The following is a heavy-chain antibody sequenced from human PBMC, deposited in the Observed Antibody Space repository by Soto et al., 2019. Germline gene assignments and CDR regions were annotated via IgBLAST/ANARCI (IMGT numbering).Heavy chain of an antibody. V-gene: IGHV4-4*07. CDR1: GDSITGYH. CDR2: IYSSGDT. J-gene: IGHJ5*02. Sequence: QVQLQESGPGLVKPSETLSLSCTVSGDSITGYHWSWIRQPAGEGLEWIGRIYSSGDTKYNPSLKSRVTMSVDTSKNQLSLKLSSVTAADTAVYYCAREYSYHFDPWGQGTLVTVSS. CDR3: AREYSYHFDP. D-gene: IGHD5-18*01.